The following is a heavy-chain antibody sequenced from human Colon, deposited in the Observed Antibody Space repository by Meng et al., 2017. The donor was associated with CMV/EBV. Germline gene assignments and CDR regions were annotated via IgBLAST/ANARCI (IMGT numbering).Heavy chain of an antibody. J-gene: IGHJ6*02. CDR2: IYPGDSET. CDR1: GYSFSTYW. D-gene: IGHD5-12*01. V-gene: IGHV5-51*01. CDR3: ARATYSAYDYGMDV. Sequence: GESLKISCKASGYSFSTYWIGWVRQMPGKGLEWMGIIYPGDSETRYSPSLQGQVTISADKSISTAYLQWSSLKASDNAMYYCARATYSAYDYGMDVWGQGTTVTVSS.